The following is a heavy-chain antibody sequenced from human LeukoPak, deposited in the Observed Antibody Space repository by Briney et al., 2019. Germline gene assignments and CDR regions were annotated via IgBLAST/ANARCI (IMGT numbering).Heavy chain of an antibody. Sequence: PGGSLRLSCAASGFTFSNFNMNWVRQAPGKGLEWISYISGTSATIYYADYVKGRFTISRDNAKNSLYLQMNSLRVEDTAVYYCARDSSAGSSGFWGQGTLVTVSS. CDR1: GFTFSNFN. J-gene: IGHJ4*02. CDR2: ISGTSATI. V-gene: IGHV3-48*01. D-gene: IGHD6-25*01. CDR3: ARDSSAGSSGF.